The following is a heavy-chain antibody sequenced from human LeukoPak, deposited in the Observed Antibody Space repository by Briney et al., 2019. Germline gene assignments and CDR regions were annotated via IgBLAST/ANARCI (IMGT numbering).Heavy chain of an antibody. CDR2: INPHSGGT. V-gene: IGHV1-2*02. Sequence: GASVEVSCKASGYTFTDYFLHWVRQAPGQGLEWMGWINPHSGGTNYAQNFQGRVTMTTDTSTSTAYMELRSLRSDDTAMYYCATVETVMFGVVIIGSSFDYWGQGTLVTVSS. CDR3: ATVETVMFGVVIIGSSFDY. CDR1: GYTFTDYF. D-gene: IGHD3-3*01. J-gene: IGHJ4*02.